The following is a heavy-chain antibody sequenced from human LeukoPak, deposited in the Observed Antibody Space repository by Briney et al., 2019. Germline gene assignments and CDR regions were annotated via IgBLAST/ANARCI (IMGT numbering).Heavy chain of an antibody. D-gene: IGHD2-2*02. J-gene: IGHJ3*02. Sequence: PGGSLRLSCAASGFTLSSNYMSWVRQAPGKGLEGVSVIYSGGSTYYADSVKGRFTIARDNSKNTLYLQMNSLRAEDTAVYYCARDYGYCSSTSCYTAPDIWGQGTMVTVSS. CDR3: ARDYGYCSSTSCYTAPDI. CDR1: GFTLSSNY. CDR2: IYSGGST. V-gene: IGHV3-66*02.